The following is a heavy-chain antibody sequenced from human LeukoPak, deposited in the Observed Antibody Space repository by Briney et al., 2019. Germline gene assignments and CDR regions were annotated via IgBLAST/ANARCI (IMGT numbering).Heavy chain of an antibody. Sequence: PGGSLRLSCAASGFTFSNAWMSWVRQAPGKGLEWVDRIKSKTDGGTTDYAAPVKGRFTISRDDSKNTLYLQMNSLKTEDTAVYYCTTDTDYYGSGSYYIYYYYYGMDVWGKGTTVTVSS. CDR3: TTDTDYYGSGSYYIYYYYYGMDV. V-gene: IGHV3-15*01. D-gene: IGHD3-10*01. CDR2: IKSKTDGGTT. CDR1: GFTFSNAW. J-gene: IGHJ6*04.